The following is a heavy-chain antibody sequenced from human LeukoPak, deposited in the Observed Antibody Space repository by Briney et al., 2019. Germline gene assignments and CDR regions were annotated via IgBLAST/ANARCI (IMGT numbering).Heavy chain of an antibody. CDR2: ISSSSSTI. CDR3: ARGSHSSGWHYLFDY. Sequence: GGSLRLSCAASGFTFSSYAMSWVRQAPGKGLEWVSYISSSSSTIYYADSVKGRFTISRDNAKNSLYLQMNSLRAEDTAVYYCARGSHSSGWHYLFDYWGQGTLVTVSS. D-gene: IGHD6-19*01. CDR1: GFTFSSYA. J-gene: IGHJ4*02. V-gene: IGHV3-48*01.